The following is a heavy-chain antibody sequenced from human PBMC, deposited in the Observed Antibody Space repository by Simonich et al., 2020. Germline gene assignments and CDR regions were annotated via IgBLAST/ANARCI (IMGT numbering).Heavy chain of an antibody. D-gene: IGHD7-27*01. CDR3: ARDRNWGWFDP. Sequence: QVQLVESGGGVVQPGRSLRLSCAASGFTFSSYAMHWVRQAPGKGLEWGAVISYDGSNKYYADSGKGRFTISRDNSKNTLYLQMNSLRAEDTAVYYCARDRNWGWFDPWGQGTLVTVSS. CDR1: GFTFSSYA. V-gene: IGHV3-30*07. CDR2: ISYDGSNK. J-gene: IGHJ5*02.